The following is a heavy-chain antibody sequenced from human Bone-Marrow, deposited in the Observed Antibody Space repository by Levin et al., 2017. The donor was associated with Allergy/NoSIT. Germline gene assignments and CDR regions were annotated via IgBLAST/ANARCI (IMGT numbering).Heavy chain of an antibody. Sequence: PSETLSLTCTVSGGSISSGDYYWSWIRQPPGKGLEWIGYIYYSGSTYYNPSLKSRVTISVDTSKNQFSLKLSSVTAADTAVYYCARTGDDREYGDSSHFDYWGQGTLVTVSS. V-gene: IGHV4-30-4*01. CDR1: GGSISSGDYY. CDR3: ARTGDDREYGDSSHFDY. J-gene: IGHJ4*02. D-gene: IGHD4-17*01. CDR2: IYYSGST.